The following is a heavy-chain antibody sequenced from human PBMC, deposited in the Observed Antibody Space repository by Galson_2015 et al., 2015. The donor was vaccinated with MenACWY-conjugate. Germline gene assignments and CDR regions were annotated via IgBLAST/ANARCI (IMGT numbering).Heavy chain of an antibody. J-gene: IGHJ4*02. V-gene: IGHV3-74*01. CDR1: GFTFNNYW. CDR3: ARDNNWSFDS. CDR2: IEADGSFS. Sequence: SLRLSCAASGFTFNNYWMHWVRQPPWKGLEWISYIEADGSFSNYADSVKGRSTISTDNAKNMVYLQMDGLGDEDTAVYFCARDNNWSFDSWGQGTLVTVSS. D-gene: IGHD1-1*01.